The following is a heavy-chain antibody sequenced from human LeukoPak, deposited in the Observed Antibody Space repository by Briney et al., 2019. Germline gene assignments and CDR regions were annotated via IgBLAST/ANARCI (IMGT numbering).Heavy chain of an antibody. V-gene: IGHV4-39*07. CDR1: GGSISSSSYY. CDR2: IYYSGST. CDR3: ARDQPRYYYYGMDV. J-gene: IGHJ6*02. Sequence: SETLSLTCTVSGGSISSSSYYWGWIRQPPGKGLEWIGSIYYSGSTYYNPSLKSRVTISVDTSKNQFSLKLSSVTAADTAVYYCARDQPRYYYYGMDVWGQGTTVTVSS.